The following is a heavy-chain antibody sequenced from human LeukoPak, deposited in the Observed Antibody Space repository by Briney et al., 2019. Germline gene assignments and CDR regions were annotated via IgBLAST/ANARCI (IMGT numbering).Heavy chain of an antibody. CDR2: ISYSGST. Sequence: SQTLSLTCTVSGGSFSSGAYYWSWIRQHPGKGLEWIGYISYSGSTYYNPSLKSRVTISVDTSKNQFSLKLSSVTAADTAVYYCATLNRAVGAFDIWGQGTMVTVSS. D-gene: IGHD1-14*01. CDR3: ATLNRAVGAFDI. J-gene: IGHJ3*02. V-gene: IGHV4-31*03. CDR1: GGSFSSGAYY.